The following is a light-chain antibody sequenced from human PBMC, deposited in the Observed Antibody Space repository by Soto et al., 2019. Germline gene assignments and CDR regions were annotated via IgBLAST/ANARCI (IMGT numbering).Light chain of an antibody. CDR3: QQYCSYSLT. Sequence: AIRMTQSPSSFSASTGDRVTITCRASQGISSYLAWYQQKPGKAPKLLIYAASTLRSGVPSRFSGSGSGTDFTLTLSCLQSEDFATYYCQQYCSYSLTFGGGTKVEIK. V-gene: IGKV1-8*01. J-gene: IGKJ4*01. CDR1: QGISSY. CDR2: AAS.